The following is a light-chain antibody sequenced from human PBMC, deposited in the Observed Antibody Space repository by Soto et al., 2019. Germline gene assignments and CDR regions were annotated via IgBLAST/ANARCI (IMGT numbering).Light chain of an antibody. CDR1: ESISSW. J-gene: IGKJ1*01. Sequence: DIQMTQSPSTLSASVGDRVTITCRASESISSWLAWYQQKPGKAPKLLIYKASSLESGVPSRFSGSGSGTEFTLTISSLQPDEFATYYCQQYKSYSTFGQGTKVEI. V-gene: IGKV1-5*03. CDR2: KAS. CDR3: QQYKSYST.